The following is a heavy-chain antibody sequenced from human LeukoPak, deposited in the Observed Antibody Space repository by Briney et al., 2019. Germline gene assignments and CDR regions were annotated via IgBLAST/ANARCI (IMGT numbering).Heavy chain of an antibody. J-gene: IGHJ4*02. Sequence: GASVKVSCKASGYTFTSYYMHWVRQAPGQGLEWMGWISAYNGNTNYAQKLQGRVTMTTDTSTSTAYMELRSLRSDDTAVYYCARDDLEYGFGYWGQGTLVTVSS. CDR2: ISAYNGNT. CDR1: GYTFTSYY. V-gene: IGHV1-18*04. D-gene: IGHD4-17*01. CDR3: ARDDLEYGFGY.